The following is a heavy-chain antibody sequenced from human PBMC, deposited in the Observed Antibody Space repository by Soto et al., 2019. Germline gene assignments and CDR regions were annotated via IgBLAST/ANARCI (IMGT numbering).Heavy chain of an antibody. CDR3: ARQYSGYDAPGY. D-gene: IGHD5-12*01. CDR1: GYTFTSYA. J-gene: IGHJ4*02. Sequence: QVQLVQSGAEVKKPGASVKVSCKASGYTFTSYAMHWVRQAPGQRLEWMGWINAGNGNTKYSQKFQGRVTITRDTSAGTAYMELSSLRSEDTAVYYCARQYSGYDAPGYWCQGTLVTVSS. V-gene: IGHV1-3*01. CDR2: INAGNGNT.